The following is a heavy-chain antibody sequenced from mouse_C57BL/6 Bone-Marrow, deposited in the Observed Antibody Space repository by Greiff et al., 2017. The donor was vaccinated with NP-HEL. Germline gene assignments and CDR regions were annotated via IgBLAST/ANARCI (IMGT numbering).Heavy chain of an antibody. D-gene: IGHD1-1*01. J-gene: IGHJ2*01. CDR3: DREITTLVALDY. CDR1: GFNFKDYY. V-gene: IGHV14-2*01. CDR2: IDPEDGET. Sequence: VQLQQSGAELVKPGASVKLSCTASGFNFKDYYMHWVKQRTEQGLEWIGRIDPEDGETKYSPKFQGKATITADTSSTTAYLQLRSLRSEDTAGYYSDREITTLVALDYLGQGTTLTVS.